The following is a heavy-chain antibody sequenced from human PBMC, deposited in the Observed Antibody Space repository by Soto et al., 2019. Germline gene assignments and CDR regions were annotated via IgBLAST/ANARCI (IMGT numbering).Heavy chain of an antibody. CDR3: ARDGAGYCSSTSCHIRRPDY. CDR1: GGTFSSYT. V-gene: IGHV1-69*04. J-gene: IGHJ4*02. Sequence: ASVKVSCKASGGTFSSYTISWVRQAPGQGLEWMGRIIPILGIANYAQKFQGRVTITADKSTSTAYMELSSLRSEDTAVYYCARDGAGYCSSTSCHIRRPDYWGQGTLVTVSS. CDR2: IIPILGIA. D-gene: IGHD2-2*01.